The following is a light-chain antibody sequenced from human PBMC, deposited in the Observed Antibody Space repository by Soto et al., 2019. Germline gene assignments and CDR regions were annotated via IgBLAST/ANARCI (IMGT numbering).Light chain of an antibody. CDR3: AAWDATLDGYV. CDR2: SYD. V-gene: IGLV1-44*01. Sequence: QSGVTVPTLGSGAPGEGGSISCFKSSFTLGDNTVNWYQHVPGTAPKLLIYSYDQRPSGVPDRFSGSRSGTSASLAISGLQSEDEADYYCAAWDATLDGYVFGTGTKVTVL. CDR1: SFTLGDNT. J-gene: IGLJ1*01.